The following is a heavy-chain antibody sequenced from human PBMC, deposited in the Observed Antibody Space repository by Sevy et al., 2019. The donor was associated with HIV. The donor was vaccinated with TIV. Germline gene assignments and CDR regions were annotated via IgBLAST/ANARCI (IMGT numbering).Heavy chain of an antibody. CDR1: GYTFTGQY. Sequence: ASVKVSCKASGYTFTGQYIHWVRQAPGQGLEWMGWINPNSSDTKYRQDFQDKVTLTRDTSITTAYMELSGLKSDDTAIYYCARDLRLRGYSCCSFDYWGQGTLVTVSS. D-gene: IGHD5-18*01. J-gene: IGHJ4*02. CDR2: INPNSSDT. CDR3: ARDLRLRGYSCCSFDY. V-gene: IGHV1-2*02.